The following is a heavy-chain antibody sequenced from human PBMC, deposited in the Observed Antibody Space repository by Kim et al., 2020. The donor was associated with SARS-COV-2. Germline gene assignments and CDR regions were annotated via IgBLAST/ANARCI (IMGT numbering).Heavy chain of an antibody. CDR3: ARWGSAGLGDY. J-gene: IGHJ4*02. Sequence: KYYADSVKGRFTISRDNSKNTLYLQMNSLRAEDTAVYYCARWGSAGLGDYWGQGTLVTVSS. V-gene: IGHV3-30*01. D-gene: IGHD3-16*01. CDR2: K.